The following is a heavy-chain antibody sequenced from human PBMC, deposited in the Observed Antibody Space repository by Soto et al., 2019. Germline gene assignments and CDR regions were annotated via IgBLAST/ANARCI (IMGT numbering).Heavy chain of an antibody. V-gene: IGHV1-8*01. CDR1: GYTFTSYD. D-gene: IGHD3-3*01. Sequence: ASVXVSCKASGYTFTSYDINWVRQATGQGLEWMGWMNPNSGNTGYAQKFQGRVTMTRNTSISTAYMELSSLRSEDTAVYYCARRTIFGYVDRGYYYMDVWGKGTTVTVSS. J-gene: IGHJ6*03. CDR2: MNPNSGNT. CDR3: ARRTIFGYVDRGYYYMDV.